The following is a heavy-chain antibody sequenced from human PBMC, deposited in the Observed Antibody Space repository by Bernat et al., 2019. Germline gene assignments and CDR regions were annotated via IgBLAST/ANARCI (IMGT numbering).Heavy chain of an antibody. Sequence: EVQLVESRGDLVQPGGSLRLSCAASGFIFNTNWMSWVRQAPGKGLEWVANINQDGSETYYVDSVRGRCAISRENAKNSLFLQMNSLRVEDTAVYYCARSPGTGTVDYWGPGTLVTVSS. J-gene: IGHJ4*02. CDR2: INQDGSET. CDR3: ARSPGTGTVDY. D-gene: IGHD1-1*01. V-gene: IGHV3-7*03. CDR1: GFIFNTNW.